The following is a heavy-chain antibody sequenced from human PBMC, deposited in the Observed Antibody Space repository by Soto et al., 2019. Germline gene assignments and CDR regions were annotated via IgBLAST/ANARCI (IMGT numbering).Heavy chain of an antibody. J-gene: IGHJ6*02. CDR2: INSDGSST. Sequence: EVQLVESGGGLLQPGGSLRLSCAVSGSTFSNDWMHWVRQAPGKGLVWVSHINSDGSSTNYADFVKGQFTIARDNAKNTFYLQMNSLRAEDTAVYYCARDRSYSLDVWGQGTTVTVSS. CDR1: GSTFSNDW. V-gene: IGHV3-74*01. CDR3: ARDRSYSLDV.